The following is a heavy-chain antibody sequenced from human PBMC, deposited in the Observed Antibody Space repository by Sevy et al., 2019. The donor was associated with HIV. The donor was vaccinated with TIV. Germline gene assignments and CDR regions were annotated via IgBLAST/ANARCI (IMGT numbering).Heavy chain of an antibody. CDR3: TTDHRRDGIVVVPFEN. V-gene: IGHV3-15*01. CDR1: GFPFSNAW. Sequence: GGSLRLSCAASGFPFSNAWMSWVRQAPGKGLEWVGRIRSKSGGGTTDYAAIVKGKFTISRDDSKNTLYLDLTSLKSEDTVVYYCTTDHRRDGIVVVPFENWGQGTLVTVSS. J-gene: IGHJ4*02. CDR2: IRSKSGGGTT. D-gene: IGHD3-22*01.